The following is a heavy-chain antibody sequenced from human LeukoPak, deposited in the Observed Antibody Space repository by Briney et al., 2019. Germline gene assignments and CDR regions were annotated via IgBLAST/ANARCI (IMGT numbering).Heavy chain of an antibody. J-gene: IGHJ4*02. V-gene: IGHV3-23*01. CDR3: ARSGYNRFDY. CDR1: GFTFSTYA. D-gene: IGHD5-24*01. Sequence: PGGSLRLSCAASGFTFSTYAMSWVRQAPGKGLEGVSSFSGSGGGTYYADSVKGRFTISRDNSKNTLYLQMNSLRAEDTAVYYCARSGYNRFDYWGQGTLVTVSS. CDR2: FSGSGGGT.